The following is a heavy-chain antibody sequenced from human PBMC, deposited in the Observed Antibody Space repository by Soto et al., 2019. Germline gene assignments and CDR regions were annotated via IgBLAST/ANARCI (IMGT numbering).Heavy chain of an antibody. J-gene: IGHJ5*02. CDR1: GFTCSSYA. CDR3: AKGLDMTWHSSGLSWFDP. Sequence: PVGSLRLSCAASGFTCSSYAMSWVRQATGKGLEWVSAISGNGGSTYYADSVKGRFTISRDNSKNTLYLQMNSLRAEDTAVYYCAKGLDMTWHSSGLSWFDPWGQGALVTVSS. V-gene: IGHV3-23*01. D-gene: IGHD6-19*01. CDR2: ISGNGGST.